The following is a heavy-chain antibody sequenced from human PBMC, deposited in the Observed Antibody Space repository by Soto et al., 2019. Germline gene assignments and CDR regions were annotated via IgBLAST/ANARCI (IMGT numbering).Heavy chain of an antibody. CDR2: ISGSGGST. V-gene: IGHV3-23*01. Sequence: PGGSLRLSCAASGFTFSSYAMSWVRQAPGKGLEWVSAISGSGGSTYYADSVKGRFTISRDNSKNTLYLQMNSLRAEDTAVYYCAKDKSGSFTLNYASYWGQGTLVTVSS. CDR3: AKDKSGSFTLNYASY. CDR1: GFTFSSYA. J-gene: IGHJ4*02. D-gene: IGHD4-4*01.